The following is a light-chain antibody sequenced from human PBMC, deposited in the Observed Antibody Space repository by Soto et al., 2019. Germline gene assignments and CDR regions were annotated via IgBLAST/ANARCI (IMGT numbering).Light chain of an antibody. V-gene: IGKV1-5*03. CDR1: QSMNSW. CDR3: QQYNSYSYT. CDR2: KAS. J-gene: IGKJ2*01. Sequence: DIQMTQAPSTLSASVGDRVTITCRASQSMNSWLAWYQRKPWKAPKLLIYKASSLESGVPSRFSGSGSGTEFTLTISCLQPDDFASYSWQQYNSYSYTFGQGTKVDIK.